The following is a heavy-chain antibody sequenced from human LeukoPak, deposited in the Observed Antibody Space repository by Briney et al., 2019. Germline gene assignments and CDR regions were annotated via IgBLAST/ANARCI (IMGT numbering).Heavy chain of an antibody. J-gene: IGHJ4*02. CDR1: GGTFSSYA. CDR3: ARSHSYCTSGVCSDGRY. D-gene: IGHD2-8*01. V-gene: IGHV1-69*04. CDR2: IIPILGIA. Sequence: ASVKVSCKASGGTFSSYAISWVRQAPGQGLEWMGRIIPILGIANYAQKFQGRVTITADKSTSTAYMELSSLRSEDTAVYYCARSHSYCTSGVCSDGRYWGQGTLVTVSS.